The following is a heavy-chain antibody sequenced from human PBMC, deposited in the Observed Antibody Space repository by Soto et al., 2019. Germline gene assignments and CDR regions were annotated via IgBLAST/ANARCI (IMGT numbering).Heavy chain of an antibody. CDR1: GDSISRNNNY. J-gene: IGHJ5*02. Sequence: PSETLSLTCTVSGDSISRNNNYWSWFRQPPGEGLEWIGFISYSGTTSYSPSLKSRVAISLDTSKNQFSLSLSSVTAADTAVYYCARGRGYRYGRDPWGQGTLVTVS. D-gene: IGHD5-18*01. CDR2: ISYSGTT. V-gene: IGHV4-30-4*01. CDR3: ARGRGYRYGRDP.